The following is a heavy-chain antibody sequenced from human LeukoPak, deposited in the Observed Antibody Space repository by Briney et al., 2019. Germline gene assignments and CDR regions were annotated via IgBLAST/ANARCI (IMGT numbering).Heavy chain of an antibody. CDR2: LSSSGSAF. CDR1: GFTFRSYE. V-gene: IGHV3-48*03. D-gene: IGHD3-10*01. J-gene: IGHJ5*02. Sequence: GGSLRLSCEDSGFTFRSYEMNWVRQAPGKGLEWIAYLSSSGSAFSYADSVKGRFTIARDNAKNSVYLEMNSLRAEDTALYHCARVGGSGSYYLGGFDPWGQGTLVTVSS. CDR3: ARVGGSGSYYLGGFDP.